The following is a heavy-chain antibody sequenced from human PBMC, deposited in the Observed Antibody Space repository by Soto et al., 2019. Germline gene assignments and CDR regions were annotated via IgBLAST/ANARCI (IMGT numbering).Heavy chain of an antibody. V-gene: IGHV1-69*13. Sequence: ASLKVSCKSSGGTFSSYAISWVRQAPGQGLEWMGGIIPIFGTANYAQKFQGGVTITADESTSTAYMELSSLRSEDTAVYYCARVGLASHSRYASSCYYDYWGQGTLVTVSS. CDR1: GGTFSSYA. J-gene: IGHJ4*02. CDR3: ARVGLASHSRYASSCYYDY. CDR2: IIPIFGTA. D-gene: IGHD3-22*01.